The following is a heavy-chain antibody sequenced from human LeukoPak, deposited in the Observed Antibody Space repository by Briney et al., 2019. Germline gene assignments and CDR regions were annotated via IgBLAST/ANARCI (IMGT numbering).Heavy chain of an antibody. CDR1: GGSISSSSYY. CDR3: ARGPYSSSRGTYYYYMDV. V-gene: IGHV4-39*01. D-gene: IGHD6-13*01. CDR2: IYYSGST. J-gene: IGHJ6*03. Sequence: SETLSLTCTVSGGSISSSSYYWGWIRQPPGKGLEWIGSIYYSGSTYYNPSLKSRVTISVDTSKNQFSLRLSSVTAADTAVYYCARGPYSSSRGTYYYYMDVWGKGTTVTVSS.